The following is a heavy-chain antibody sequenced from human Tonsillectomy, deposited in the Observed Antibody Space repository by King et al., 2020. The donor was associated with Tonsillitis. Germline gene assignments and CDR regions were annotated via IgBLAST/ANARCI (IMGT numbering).Heavy chain of an antibody. CDR1: GGTFSSYA. D-gene: IGHD3-10*01. V-gene: IGHV1-69*06. CDR2: IIPLFDKP. J-gene: IGHJ5*02. Sequence: QLVQSGAEVKKPGSSLKVSCKASGGTFSSYAISWVRQAPGLGLEWMGGIIPLFDKPNYAHKFQGRVTITADISTTTAYMELRSLRSEDTAVYYCARDLIARGSSPFFDPWGQGTLVTVSS. CDR3: ARDLIARGSSPFFDP.